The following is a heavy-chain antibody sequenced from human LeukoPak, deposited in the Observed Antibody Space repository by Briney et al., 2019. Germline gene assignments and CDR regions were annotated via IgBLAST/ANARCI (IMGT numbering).Heavy chain of an antibody. CDR2: MNPNSGNT. CDR3: AKEGMVRGVPSYYYYYMDV. CDR1: GYTFTSYD. J-gene: IGHJ6*03. V-gene: IGHV1-8*03. D-gene: IGHD3-10*01. Sequence: GSVKVSCKASGYTFTSYDINWVRQATGQGLEWMGWMNPNSGNTGYAQKFQGRVTITRNTSISTAYMELSSLRSEDTAVYYCAKEGMVRGVPSYYYYYMDVWGKGTTVTISS.